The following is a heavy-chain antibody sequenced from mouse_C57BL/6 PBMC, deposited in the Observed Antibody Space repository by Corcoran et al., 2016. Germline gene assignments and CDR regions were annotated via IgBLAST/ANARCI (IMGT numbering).Heavy chain of an antibody. Sequence: QVQLQQSGTELVKPGASVKISCKASGYAFSSYWMNWVKQRPGKGLEWIGQIYPGDGDTNYNGKFKGKATLTADKSSSTAYMQLSSLTSEDSAVYCCAREGASYYFDYWGQGTTLTVSS. CDR2: IYPGDGDT. J-gene: IGHJ2*01. CDR1: GYAFSSYW. D-gene: IGHD6-1*01. V-gene: IGHV1-80*01. CDR3: AREGASYYFDY.